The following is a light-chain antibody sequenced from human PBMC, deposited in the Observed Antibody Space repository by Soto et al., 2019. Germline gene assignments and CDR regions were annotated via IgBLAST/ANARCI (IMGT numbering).Light chain of an antibody. CDR2: NNN. CDR1: SSNIGTNT. J-gene: IGLJ1*01. CDR3: AAWDDSXDGFYV. Sequence: QSVLTQPPSASGTPGQRVTISCSGSSSNIGTNTVNWYLQLPGTAPKLLMYNNNQRPSGVPERFSGSKSGTSASLAIGGLQSEEEADYYCAAWDDSXDGFYVFGSGTKVTVL. V-gene: IGLV1-44*01.